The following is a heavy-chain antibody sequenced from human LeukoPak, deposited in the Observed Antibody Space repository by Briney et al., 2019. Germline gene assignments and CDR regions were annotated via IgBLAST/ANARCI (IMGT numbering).Heavy chain of an antibody. CDR1: GGSISSGSYY. V-gene: IGHV4-61*02. CDR2: IYTSGST. D-gene: IGHD3-22*01. Sequence: SETLSLTCTVSGGSISSGSYYWSWIRQPAGKGLEWIGRIYTSGSTNYNPSLKSRVTISVDTSKNQFSPKLSSVTAADTAVYYCARVGGIYYDSSGYFDAFDIWGQGTMVTVSS. CDR3: ARVGGIYYDSSGYFDAFDI. J-gene: IGHJ3*02.